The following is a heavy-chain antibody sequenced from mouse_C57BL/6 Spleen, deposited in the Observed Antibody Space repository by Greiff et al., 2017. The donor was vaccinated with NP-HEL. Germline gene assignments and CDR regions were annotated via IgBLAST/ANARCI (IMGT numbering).Heavy chain of an antibody. CDR1: GFSLTSYG. CDR2: IWSGGST. V-gene: IGHV2-2*01. D-gene: IGHD2-5*01. J-gene: IGHJ4*01. CDR3: ARNWGDYSNYVNYAMDY. Sequence: QVQLKESGPGLVQPSQSLSITCTVSGFSLTSYGVHWVRQSPGKGLEWLGVIWSGGSTDYNAAFISRLSISKDNSKSQVFFKMNSLQADDTAIYYCARNWGDYSNYVNYAMDYWGQGTSVTVSS.